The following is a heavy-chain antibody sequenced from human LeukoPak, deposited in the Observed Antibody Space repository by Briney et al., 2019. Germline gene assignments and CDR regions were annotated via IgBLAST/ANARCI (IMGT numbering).Heavy chain of an antibody. D-gene: IGHD1-26*01. J-gene: IGHJ4*02. CDR3: ATQYSGSYLDY. CDR1: GFTFDDYA. CDR2: ISWNSGSI. V-gene: IGHV3-9*01. Sequence: GGSLRLSCAASGFTFDDYAMHWVRQAPGKGLEWVSGISWNSGSIGYADSVKGRFTISRDNSKNTLYLQMNSLRAEDTAVYYCATQYSGSYLDYWGQGTLVTVSS.